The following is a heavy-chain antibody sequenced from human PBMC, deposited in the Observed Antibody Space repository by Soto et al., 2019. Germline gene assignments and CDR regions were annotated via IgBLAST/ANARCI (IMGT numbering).Heavy chain of an antibody. V-gene: IGHV3-48*03. CDR3: ARRYASYGDYVGSYYYGMDV. D-gene: IGHD4-17*01. J-gene: IGHJ6*02. Sequence: EVQLVESGGGLVQPGGSLRLSCAASGFTFSSYEMNWVRQAPGKGLEWVSYISSSGSTIYYADSVKGRFTISRDNAKNSLYLQMNSLRAEDTAVYYCARRYASYGDYVGSYYYGMDVWGQGTTVTVSS. CDR2: ISSSGSTI. CDR1: GFTFSSYE.